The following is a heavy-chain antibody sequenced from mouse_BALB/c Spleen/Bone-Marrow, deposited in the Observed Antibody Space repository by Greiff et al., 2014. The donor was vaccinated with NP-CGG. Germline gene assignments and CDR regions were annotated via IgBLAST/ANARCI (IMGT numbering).Heavy chain of an antibody. CDR3: ARVYLWYFDV. V-gene: IGHV2-9*02. Sequence: VQLQESGPGLVAPSQSLSITCTVSGFSLTSYGVHWVRQPPGKGLEWLGVIWAGGSTNYNSALMSRLSISKDNSKSQVFLKMNSLRTDDTAMYYCARVYLWYFDVWGAGTTVTASS. J-gene: IGHJ1*01. CDR1: GFSLTSYG. CDR2: IWAGGST. D-gene: IGHD2-3*01.